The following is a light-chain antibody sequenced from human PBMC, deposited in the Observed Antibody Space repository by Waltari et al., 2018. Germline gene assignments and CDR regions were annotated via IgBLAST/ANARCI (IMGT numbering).Light chain of an antibody. CDR2: AAS. Sequence: AIQMTQSPSSLSASVGDSVTITCRASQSIRNDLNWYQQKPGKAPKLLIYAASILESGVPSRFSGSGSGTDFTLTISSLQPEDFATYYCLQENNYPQTFGQGTKVEIK. V-gene: IGKV1-6*01. CDR1: QSIRND. CDR3: LQENNYPQT. J-gene: IGKJ1*01.